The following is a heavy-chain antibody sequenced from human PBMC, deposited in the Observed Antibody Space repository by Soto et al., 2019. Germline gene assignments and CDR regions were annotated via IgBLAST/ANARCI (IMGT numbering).Heavy chain of an antibody. Sequence: GGSLRLSCAASGFTFSSYSMNWVRQAPGKGLEWVSSISSSSSYIYYADSLKGRFTISRDNAKNTLYLQMNSLRAEDTAVYYWARESAWDRVCGAFDIWGQGTMVTVSS. CDR1: GFTFSSYS. V-gene: IGHV3-21*01. D-gene: IGHD1-26*01. CDR3: ARESAWDRVCGAFDI. J-gene: IGHJ3*02. CDR2: ISSSSSYI.